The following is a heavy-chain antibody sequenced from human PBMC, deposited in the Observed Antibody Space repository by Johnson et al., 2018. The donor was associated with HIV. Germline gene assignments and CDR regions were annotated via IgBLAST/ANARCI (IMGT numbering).Heavy chain of an antibody. J-gene: IGHJ3*02. Sequence: QVQLVESGGGVVQPGRSLRLSCAASGFTFSTYAIHWVRQAPGKGLEWLALLSYDGINKYYTDSVKGRFTVSRDNSKNTLYLQINSLRPEDTAVYYCARLPSGYSRDDLDIWGQGTMVTVSS. CDR3: ARLPSGYSRDDLDI. V-gene: IGHV3-30-3*01. D-gene: IGHD5-18*01. CDR1: GFTFSTYA. CDR2: LSYDGINK.